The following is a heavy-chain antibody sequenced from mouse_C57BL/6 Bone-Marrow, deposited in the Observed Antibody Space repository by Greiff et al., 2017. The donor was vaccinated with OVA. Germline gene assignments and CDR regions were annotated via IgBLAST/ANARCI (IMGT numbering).Heavy chain of an antibody. Sequence: VQLQQPGAELVKPGASVKMSCKASGYTFTSYWITWVKQRPGQGLEWIGDIYPGSGSTNYNEKFKGKAKLTVDKSSSTAYMQLSSLTTEDSAVYYCAGDGYYAYSMDYWGQGTSVTVSS. CDR1: GYTFTSYW. D-gene: IGHD2-3*01. CDR2: IYPGSGST. V-gene: IGHV1-55*01. CDR3: AGDGYYAYSMDY. J-gene: IGHJ4*01.